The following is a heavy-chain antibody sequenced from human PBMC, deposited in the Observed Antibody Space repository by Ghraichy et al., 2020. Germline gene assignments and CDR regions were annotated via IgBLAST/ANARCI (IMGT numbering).Heavy chain of an antibody. CDR3: ARAGWITIFGVVPRGFDY. Sequence: ASVKVSCKASGYTFTSYGISWVRQAPGQGLEWMGWISAYNGNTNYAQKLQGRVTMTTDTSTSTAYMELRSLRSDDTAVYYCARAGWITIFGVVPRGFDYWGQGTLVTVSS. J-gene: IGHJ4*02. CDR2: ISAYNGNT. D-gene: IGHD3-3*01. V-gene: IGHV1-18*04. CDR1: GYTFTSYG.